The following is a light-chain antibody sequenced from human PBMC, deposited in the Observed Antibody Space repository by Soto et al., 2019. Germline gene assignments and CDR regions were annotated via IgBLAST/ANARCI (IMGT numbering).Light chain of an antibody. J-gene: IGKJ2*01. Sequence: IQMNQSPSTLSASVGDRVTITCRARQSVSSWLAWYQQKPGKVPKLLIYDASTLESGVPSTFGGSGSGTEFTLTISSLQPEDFATYFCQQYNSYPYTFGQGTNLAI. CDR3: QQYNSYPYT. CDR2: DAS. V-gene: IGKV1-5*01. CDR1: QSVSSW.